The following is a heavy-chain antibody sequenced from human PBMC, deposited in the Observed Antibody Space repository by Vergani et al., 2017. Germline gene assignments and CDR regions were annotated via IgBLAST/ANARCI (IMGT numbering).Heavy chain of an antibody. D-gene: IGHD3-10*01. CDR3: ARDWYRGSGSYSFKH. CDR1: GYTFTDYY. CDR2: INPNSGDT. V-gene: IGHV1-2*02. Sequence: QVQLVQSGAEVKKPGASVRVSCKASGYTFTDYYVHWVRQAPGEGLQWMGWINPNSGDTNHAQRFQGRVTMTRDTSISTAYMNLSRLTSDDTAVYYCARDWYRGSGSYSFKHWGQGTLVTVSS. J-gene: IGHJ1*01.